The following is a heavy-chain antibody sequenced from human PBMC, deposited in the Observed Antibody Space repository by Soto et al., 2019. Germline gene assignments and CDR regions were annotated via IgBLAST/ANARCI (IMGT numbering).Heavy chain of an antibody. CDR2: INPNSGGT. J-gene: IGHJ6*02. V-gene: IGHV1-2*02. CDR1: VYTFTDYY. Sequence: ASVKVSCKASVYTFTDYYMHWVRQAPGQGLEWMGWINPNSGGTNYAQKFQGRVTMTRDTSISTAYMELSRLRSDDTAVYYCAPTRSCGGECYSYHRMDVWGQGTTVTVSS. D-gene: IGHD2-21*01. CDR3: APTRSCGGECYSYHRMDV.